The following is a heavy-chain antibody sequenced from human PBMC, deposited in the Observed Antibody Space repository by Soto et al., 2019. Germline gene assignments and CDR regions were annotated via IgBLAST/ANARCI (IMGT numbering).Heavy chain of an antibody. D-gene: IGHD2-21*02. CDR3: AKGGGGDHGY. CDR1: GFTFSSSD. Sequence: EVQLLESGGGLVQPGGSLRLSCAASGFTFSSSDMSWVRQAPGKGLEWVSSITRTGDVTHYADSVKGRFTISRDNSKNPVHLQMNNLRDGDTAVYFCAKGGGGDHGYWGQGTLVAVSS. V-gene: IGHV3-23*01. J-gene: IGHJ4*02. CDR2: ITRTGDVT.